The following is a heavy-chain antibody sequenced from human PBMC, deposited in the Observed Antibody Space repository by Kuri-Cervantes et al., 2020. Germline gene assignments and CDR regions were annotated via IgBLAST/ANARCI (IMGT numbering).Heavy chain of an antibody. CDR3: ARQHRIAAAGTHFDY. V-gene: IGHV4-59*08. CDR2: ISYNGST. CDR1: GGSISSDY. J-gene: IGHJ4*02. D-gene: IGHD6-13*01. Sequence: GSLRLSCTVSGGSISSDYWTWIRQPPGTGLEWIGFISYNGSTKYNPSLKSRVTISVDTSKNQFSLKLSSVTAADTAVYYCARQHRIAAAGTHFDYWGQGTLVTVSS.